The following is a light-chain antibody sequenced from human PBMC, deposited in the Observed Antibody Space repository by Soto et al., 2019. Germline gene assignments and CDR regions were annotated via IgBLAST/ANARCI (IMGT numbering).Light chain of an antibody. J-gene: IGKJ4*01. CDR1: QSVSTN. CDR3: QQYHNWPPLT. V-gene: IGKV3-15*01. Sequence: EIVLTQSPATLSVSPGEGATLSCRASQSVSTNLAWYQQKPGQAPRLLIYSTSTRATGIPARFSGSGSGTELTLTITSLQSDDVAVYYCQQYHNWPPLTFGGGTKVEMK. CDR2: STS.